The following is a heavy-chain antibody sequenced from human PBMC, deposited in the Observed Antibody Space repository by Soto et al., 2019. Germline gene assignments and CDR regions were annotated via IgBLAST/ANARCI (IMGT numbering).Heavy chain of an antibody. Sequence: PSETLSLTCSVSGGSISSGGYSWSWLRQPPGKGLEWIGYIYYSGSTYYNPSLKSRVTISVDTSKNQFSLKLSSVTAADTAVYYCARILTGYRIAYWGQGTLVTVSS. CDR1: GGSISSGGYS. V-gene: IGHV4-30-2*05. CDR3: ARILTGYRIAY. J-gene: IGHJ4*02. D-gene: IGHD3-9*01. CDR2: IYYSGST.